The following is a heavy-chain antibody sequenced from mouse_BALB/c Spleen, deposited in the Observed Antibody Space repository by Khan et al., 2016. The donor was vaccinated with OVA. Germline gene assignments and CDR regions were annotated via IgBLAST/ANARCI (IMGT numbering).Heavy chain of an antibody. CDR1: GYTFTEYT. CDR3: ARRDYYGDYWFFDV. CDR2: FNPNNGGT. V-gene: IGHV1-22*01. D-gene: IGHD1-2*01. Sequence: VQLQQSGPELVKPGASVKISCKTSGYTFTEYTMHWVKQSHGKSLEWIGRFNPNNGGTSYNQKFKGKATLTVDKSSSTAYMERRSLTSEASAVYYCARRDYYGDYWFFDVWCAGTTVTVSS. J-gene: IGHJ1*01.